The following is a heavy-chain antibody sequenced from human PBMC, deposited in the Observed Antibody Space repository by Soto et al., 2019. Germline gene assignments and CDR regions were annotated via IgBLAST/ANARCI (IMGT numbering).Heavy chain of an antibody. CDR2: IYYSGST. CDR1: GGSISSYY. D-gene: IGHD3-3*01. Sequence: SETLSLTCTVSGGSISSYYWSWIRQPPGKGLEWIGYIYYSGSTNYNPSLKSRVTISVDTSKNQFSLKLSSVTAADTAVYYCARDHWSGSIDYWGQGALVTVS. J-gene: IGHJ4*02. V-gene: IGHV4-59*01. CDR3: ARDHWSGSIDY.